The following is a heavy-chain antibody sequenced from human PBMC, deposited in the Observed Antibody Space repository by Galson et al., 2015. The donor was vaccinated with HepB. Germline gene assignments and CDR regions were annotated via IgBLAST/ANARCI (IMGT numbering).Heavy chain of an antibody. Sequence: SLRLSCAASGFTFSNAWMSWVRQAPGKGLEWVGRIKSKTDGGTTDYAAPVKGRFTISRDDSKNTLYLQMNSLKTEDTAVYYCTTDKLSSSWYYYYYYMDVWGKGTTVTVSS. D-gene: IGHD6-13*01. CDR1: GFTFSNAW. CDR2: IKSKTDGGTT. J-gene: IGHJ6*03. V-gene: IGHV3-15*01. CDR3: TTDKLSSSWYYYYYYMDV.